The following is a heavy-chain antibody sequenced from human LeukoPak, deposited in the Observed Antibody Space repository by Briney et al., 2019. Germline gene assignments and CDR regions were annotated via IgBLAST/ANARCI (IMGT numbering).Heavy chain of an antibody. V-gene: IGHV3-48*03. Sequence: GGSLRLSCAASGFTFSSYEMNWVRQAPGKGLEWVSHISSSGSTIYYADSVRGRFTISRDNAKNSLYLQMNSLRVEDTAVYYCARGQWRLDYWGQGTLVTVSS. CDR1: GFTFSSYE. CDR3: ARGQWRLDY. CDR2: ISSSGSTI. J-gene: IGHJ4*02. D-gene: IGHD6-19*01.